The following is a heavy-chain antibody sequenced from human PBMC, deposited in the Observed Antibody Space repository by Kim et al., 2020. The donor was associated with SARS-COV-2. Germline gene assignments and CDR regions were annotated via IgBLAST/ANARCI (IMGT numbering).Heavy chain of an antibody. J-gene: IGHJ6*02. CDR1: GFTFSSYS. CDR2: ISSSSSYI. D-gene: IGHD6-13*01. CDR3: ARGGGMLQQLALDYYGMDV. Sequence: GGSLRLSCAASGFTFSSYSMNWVRQAPGKGLEWVSSISSSSSYIYYADSVKGRFTISRDNAKNSLYLQMNSLRAEDTAVYYCARGGGMLQQLALDYYGMDVWGQGTTVTVSS. V-gene: IGHV3-21*01.